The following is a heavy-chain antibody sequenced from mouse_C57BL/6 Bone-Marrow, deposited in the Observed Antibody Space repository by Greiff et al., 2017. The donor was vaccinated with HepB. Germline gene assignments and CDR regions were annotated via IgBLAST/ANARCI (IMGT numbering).Heavy chain of an antibody. CDR1: GFTFNDYQ. J-gene: IGHJ3*01. Sequence: EVKLMESGGGLVQPGASLRLSCAASGFTFNDYQMSWVRQAPGKAPEWLALIRNKANGYTTEYTASGKGRFTISRDNSQNILYLQMNNLRAEDSATYYCVKAVSSGSSYTWFAYWGQGTLVTVSA. CDR3: VKAVSSGSSYTWFAY. D-gene: IGHD1-1*01. V-gene: IGHV7-4*01. CDR2: IRNKANGYTT.